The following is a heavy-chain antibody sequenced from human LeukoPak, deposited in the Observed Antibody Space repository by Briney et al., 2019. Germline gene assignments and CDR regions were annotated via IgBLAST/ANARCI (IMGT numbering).Heavy chain of an antibody. CDR2: INHSGST. D-gene: IGHD1-26*01. CDR3: ARDRVGANPY. CDR1: GGSFSGYY. V-gene: IGHV4-34*01. J-gene: IGHJ4*02. Sequence: SETLSLTCAVYGGSFSGYYWSWIRQPPGKGLEWIGEINHSGSTNYNPSLKSRVTISVDTSKNQFSLKLSSVTAADTAVYYCARDRVGANPYWGQGTLVTVSS.